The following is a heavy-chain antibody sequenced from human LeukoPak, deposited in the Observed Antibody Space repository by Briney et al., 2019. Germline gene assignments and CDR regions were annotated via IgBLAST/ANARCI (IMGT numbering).Heavy chain of an antibody. CDR1: GFTFSSYA. Sequence: GRSLRLSCAASGFTFSSYAMHWVRQAPGKGLEWVAVMSYDGSNKYYADSVKGRFTISRDNSKNTLYLQMNSLRAEDTAVYYCARGAGSGWLYYYYYYGMDVWGQGTTVTVSS. J-gene: IGHJ6*02. CDR2: MSYDGSNK. D-gene: IGHD6-19*01. V-gene: IGHV3-30-3*01. CDR3: ARGAGSGWLYYYYYYGMDV.